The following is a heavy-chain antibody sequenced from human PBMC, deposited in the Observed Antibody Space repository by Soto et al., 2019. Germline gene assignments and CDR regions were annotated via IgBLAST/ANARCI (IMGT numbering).Heavy chain of an antibody. CDR2: INHSGST. D-gene: IGHD3-22*01. CDR3: ARVGSGYYSRNFDY. Sequence: PSETLSLTCAVYGGSFSGYYWSWIRQPPGKGLEWIGEINHSGSTNYNPSLKSRVTISVDTSKNQFSLKLSSVTAADTAVYYCARVGSGYYSRNFDYWGQGTLVTVSS. J-gene: IGHJ4*02. CDR1: GGSFSGYY. V-gene: IGHV4-34*01.